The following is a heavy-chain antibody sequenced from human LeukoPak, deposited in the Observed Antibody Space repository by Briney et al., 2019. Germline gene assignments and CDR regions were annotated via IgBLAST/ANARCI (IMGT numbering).Heavy chain of an antibody. CDR2: IYTSGST. D-gene: IGHD3-9*01. V-gene: IGHV4-61*02. CDR3: ARLPRYYDILTGYFLPYGMDV. Sequence: SETLSLTCTVSGGSISSGSYYWSWIRQPAGKGLEWIGRIYTSGSTNYNPSLKSRVTISVDTSKNQFSLKLSSVTAADTAVYYCARLPRYYDILTGYFLPYGMDVWGQGTTVTVSS. CDR1: GGSISSGSYY. J-gene: IGHJ6*02.